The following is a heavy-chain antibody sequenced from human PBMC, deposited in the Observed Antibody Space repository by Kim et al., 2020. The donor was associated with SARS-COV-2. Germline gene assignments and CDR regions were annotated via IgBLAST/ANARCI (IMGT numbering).Heavy chain of an antibody. CDR3: AKEYSGSYYSLDY. J-gene: IGHJ4*02. V-gene: IGHV3-30*02. D-gene: IGHD1-26*01. Sequence: ATPVKGRFTISRDNTKNALSLQMNSLRAEDTSVYYCAKEYSGSYYSLDYWGQGTLVTVSS.